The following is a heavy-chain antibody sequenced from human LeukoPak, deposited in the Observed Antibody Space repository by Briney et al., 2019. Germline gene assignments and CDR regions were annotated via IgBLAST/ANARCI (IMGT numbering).Heavy chain of an antibody. Sequence: PSETLSLTCAVYGGSFSGYYWSWIRQPPGKGLEWIGETNHSGSTNYNPSLKSRVTISVDTSKNQFSLKLSSVTAADTAVYYCARHRRVYYYDSSGYSFDPWGQGTLVTVSS. V-gene: IGHV4-34*01. CDR1: GGSFSGYY. D-gene: IGHD3-22*01. J-gene: IGHJ5*02. CDR2: TNHSGST. CDR3: ARHRRVYYYDSSGYSFDP.